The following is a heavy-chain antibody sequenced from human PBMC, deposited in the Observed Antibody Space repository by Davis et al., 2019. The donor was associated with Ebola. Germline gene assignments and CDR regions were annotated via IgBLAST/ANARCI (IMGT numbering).Heavy chain of an antibody. J-gene: IGHJ6*02. V-gene: IGHV3-74*01. D-gene: IGHD3-3*01. Sequence: GESLKISCAASGFTFSSYWMHWVRQAPGKGLVWVSRINSDGSSTSYADSVKGRFTISRDNAKNTLYLQMNSLRAEDTAVYYCARGRDFWSGPYYYYGMDVWGQGTTVTVSS. CDR3: ARGRDFWSGPYYYYGMDV. CDR1: GFTFSSYW. CDR2: INSDGSST.